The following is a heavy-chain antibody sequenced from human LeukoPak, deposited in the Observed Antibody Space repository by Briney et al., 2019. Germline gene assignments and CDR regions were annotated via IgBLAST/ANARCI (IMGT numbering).Heavy chain of an antibody. CDR3: AKDREPTVPPADWFDP. Sequence: PGGSLRLSCAASGFTFSSYAMSWVRQAPGKGLEWVSAISGSGGSTYYADSVKGRFTISRDNSKNTLYLQMNSLRAEDTAVYYCAKDREPTVPPADWFDPWGQGTLVTVTS. J-gene: IGHJ5*02. V-gene: IGHV3-23*01. CDR1: GFTFSSYA. CDR2: ISGSGGST. D-gene: IGHD4-17*01.